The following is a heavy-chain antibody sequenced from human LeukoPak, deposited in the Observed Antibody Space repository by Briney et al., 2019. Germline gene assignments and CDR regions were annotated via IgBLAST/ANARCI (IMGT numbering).Heavy chain of an antibody. V-gene: IGHV4-59*08. CDR2: IYYSGNT. CDR3: ARRGSGASLEYYFDL. CDR1: GGSISSYY. Sequence: SETLSLACTVSGGSISSYYWSWIRQPPGKGLEYIGYIYYSGNTNSNPSLNSRVTISVDTSKNQFSLKLSSVTAADTAVYYCARRGSGASLEYYFDLWGRGTLVTVSS. J-gene: IGHJ2*01. D-gene: IGHD1-14*01.